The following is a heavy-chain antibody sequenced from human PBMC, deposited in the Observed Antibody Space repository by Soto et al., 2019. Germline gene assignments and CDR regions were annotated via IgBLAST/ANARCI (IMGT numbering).Heavy chain of an antibody. CDR1: GGSISSGDYY. Sequence: SETLSLTCTVSGGSISSGDYYWSWIRQPPGKGLEWIGYIYYTGTTDYNPSLKSRVTISVDTSKTQFSLNLRSVTAADTAVYYCARDLAAVPRAFDYWGRGTLVTVSS. D-gene: IGHD6-13*01. V-gene: IGHV4-61*08. J-gene: IGHJ4*02. CDR3: ARDLAAVPRAFDY. CDR2: IYYTGTT.